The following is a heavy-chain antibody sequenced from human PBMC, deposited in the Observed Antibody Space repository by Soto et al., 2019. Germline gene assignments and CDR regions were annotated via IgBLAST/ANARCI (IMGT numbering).Heavy chain of an antibody. J-gene: IGHJ4*02. Sequence: PGGSLRLSCAASGFTFDDYSMHWVRQAPGKGLEWISLINWDGGSTYYADSVKGRFTISRDNRKNSLFLEMNSLTTEDTAFYYCVKDRTTVIGNYFFDYWGQGTLVTVS. V-gene: IGHV3-43*01. CDR2: INWDGGST. CDR1: GFTFDDYS. CDR3: VKDRTTVIGNYFFDY. D-gene: IGHD3-22*01.